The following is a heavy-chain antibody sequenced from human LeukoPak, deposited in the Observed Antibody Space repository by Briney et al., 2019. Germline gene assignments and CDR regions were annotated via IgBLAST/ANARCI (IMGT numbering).Heavy chain of an antibody. CDR2: ANPNSGNT. D-gene: IGHD6-13*01. V-gene: IGHV1-8*01. J-gene: IGHJ2*01. CDR3: ARVPVSSWYRTRRCFDL. Sequence: ASVKLSCKASGYTFTSYDINWVRQATGQGLEWMGWANPNSGNTGYAQKFQGRVTMTRNTSISTAYMELSSLRSEDTAVYYCARVPVSSWYRTRRCFDLWGRGTLVTVSS. CDR1: GYTFTSYD.